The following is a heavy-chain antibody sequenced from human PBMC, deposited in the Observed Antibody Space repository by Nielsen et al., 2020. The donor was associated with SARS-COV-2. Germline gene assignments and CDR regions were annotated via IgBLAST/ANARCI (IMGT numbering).Heavy chain of an antibody. CDR3: ARAIYRLTTDNWFDP. CDR1: GFTFSSYA. Sequence: GESLKISCAASGFTFSSYAMSWVRQAPGKGLEWVSFISSRSDYIYYADSMKGRFTISRDNAKNSLFLQMNRLRVEDTAVYYCARAIYRLTTDNWFDPWGQGTLVTVSS. D-gene: IGHD4-11*01. J-gene: IGHJ5*02. CDR2: ISSRSDYI. V-gene: IGHV3-21*01.